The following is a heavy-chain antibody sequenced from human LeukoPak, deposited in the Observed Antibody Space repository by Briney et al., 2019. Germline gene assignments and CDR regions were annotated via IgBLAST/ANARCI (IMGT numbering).Heavy chain of an antibody. J-gene: IGHJ5*02. V-gene: IGHV4-59*01. CDR3: ARDYYDSSGYWWFDP. D-gene: IGHD3-22*01. CDR2: IYSSGST. Sequence: SETLSLTCTVSGGSISSYYRNWIRQPPGKGLEWIGYIYSSGSTNYNPSLKSRVTISVDTSKNQFSLKLSSVTAADTAVYYCARDYYDSSGYWWFDPWGQGTLVTVSS. CDR1: GGSISSYY.